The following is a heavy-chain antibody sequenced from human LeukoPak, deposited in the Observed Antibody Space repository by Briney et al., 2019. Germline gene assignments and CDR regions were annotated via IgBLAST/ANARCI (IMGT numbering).Heavy chain of an antibody. J-gene: IGHJ4*02. CDR1: GGSFSSYY. V-gene: IGHV4-59*01. CDR3: AGGRLGGPKAPFDY. D-gene: IGHD3-16*01. Sequence: SETLSLTCTVSGGSFSSYYWSWIRQPPGKGLEWIGFIYYTGSTNYNPSLKSRVTISVDTSKNQFSLKLTSVTAADTAVYYCAGGRLGGPKAPFDYWGQGTLVTVSS. CDR2: IYYTGST.